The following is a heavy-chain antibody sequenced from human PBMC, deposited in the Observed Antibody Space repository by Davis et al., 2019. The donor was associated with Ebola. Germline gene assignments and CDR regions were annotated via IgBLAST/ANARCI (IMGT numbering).Heavy chain of an antibody. CDR2: ISSSSSYI. CDR1: GFTFSSYS. J-gene: IGHJ4*02. CDR3: ARVGLDYDILTGYLYFDY. Sequence: PGRSLRPSCAASGFTFSSYSMNWVRQAPGKGLEWVSSISSSSSYIYYADSVKGRFTISRDNAKNSLYLQMNSLRAEDTAVYYCARVGLDYDILTGYLYFDYWGQGTLVTVSS. D-gene: IGHD3-9*01. V-gene: IGHV3-21*04.